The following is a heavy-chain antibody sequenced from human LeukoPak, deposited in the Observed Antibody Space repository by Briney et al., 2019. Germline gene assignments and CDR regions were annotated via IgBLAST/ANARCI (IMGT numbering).Heavy chain of an antibody. D-gene: IGHD2-15*01. Sequence: GASVKVSCKASGYTFTSYYMHWVRQAPGQGLEWMGIINPSGGSTSYAQKFQGRVTMTRDTSTSTVYMELSSLRSEDTAVYYCARDPEDIGTHDYYYYGMDVWGQGTTVTVSS. CDR1: GYTFTSYY. CDR2: INPSGGST. CDR3: ARDPEDIGTHDYYYYGMDV. V-gene: IGHV1-46*01. J-gene: IGHJ6*02.